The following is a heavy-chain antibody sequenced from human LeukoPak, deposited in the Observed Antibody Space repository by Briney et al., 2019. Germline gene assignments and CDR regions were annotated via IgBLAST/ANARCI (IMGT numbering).Heavy chain of an antibody. CDR3: ARGSYVY. V-gene: IGHV3-30*02. D-gene: IGHD1-26*01. CDR1: TVGCTC. CDR2: IWYDGSDK. J-gene: IGHJ4*02. Sequence: TVGCTCMEVVGQALSSGLEWVAFIWYDGSDKYYADSVKGRFTISRDNSKNTVYLQMNSLRVEDTAVYYCARGSYVYWGQGTLVTVSS.